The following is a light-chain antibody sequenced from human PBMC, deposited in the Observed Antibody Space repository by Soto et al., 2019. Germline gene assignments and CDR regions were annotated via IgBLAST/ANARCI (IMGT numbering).Light chain of an antibody. Sequence: EIVLTQSPATLSFSPGERATLSCRASQRVSSYLAWYQQKPGQAPRLLIYDASNRATGLPARFSGSGSGTDFTITISSLEPEDFAVYYCQQRSNWPPKYTFGQGTKLVIK. CDR3: QQRSNWPPKYT. CDR2: DAS. CDR1: QRVSSY. J-gene: IGKJ2*01. V-gene: IGKV3-11*01.